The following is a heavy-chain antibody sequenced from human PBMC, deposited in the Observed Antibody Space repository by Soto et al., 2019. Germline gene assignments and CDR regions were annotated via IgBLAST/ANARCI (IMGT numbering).Heavy chain of an antibody. V-gene: IGHV3-23*01. D-gene: IGHD3-10*01. J-gene: IGHJ4*02. CDR3: AKVRRFGELRSLY. CDR1: GFTFSSYA. Sequence: SGGSLRLSCAASGFTFSSYAMSWVRQAPGKGLEWVSAIGVSGDTTYYADSVKGRFTISRDNSKNTLYLQMGSLRAEETAVYYCAKVRRFGELRSLYWGQGTLVTVSS. CDR2: IGVSGDTT.